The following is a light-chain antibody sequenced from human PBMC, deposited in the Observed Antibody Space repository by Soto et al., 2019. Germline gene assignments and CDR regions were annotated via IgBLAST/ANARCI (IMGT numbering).Light chain of an antibody. CDR3: CSYTGSDTYV. J-gene: IGLJ1*01. CDR1: SSDVGGYKY. V-gene: IGLV2-11*01. CDR2: HVS. Sequence: ALTQPRSVSGSPGQSVTISCTGTSSDVGGYKYVSWYQQYPGKAPKLMIYHVSKRPSGVPDRFSGSKSGNTASLTISGLQGEDEADYYCCSYTGSDTYVFGTGTKVTVL.